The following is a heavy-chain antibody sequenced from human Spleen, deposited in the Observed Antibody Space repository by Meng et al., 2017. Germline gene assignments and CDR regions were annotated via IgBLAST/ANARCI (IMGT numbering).Heavy chain of an antibody. CDR2: ISGSGGTT. CDR3: ARDLFYDSSGYFDY. D-gene: IGHD3-22*01. V-gene: IGHV3-23*01. CDR1: GFTFSRYA. J-gene: IGHJ4*02. Sequence: GGSLRLSCAASGFTFSRYAMSWVRQAPGKGLEWLSGISGSGGTTYYADSGKGRFTISRDNSKNTLYLQMNSLRAEDTAVYYCARDLFYDSSGYFDYWGQGTLVTVSS.